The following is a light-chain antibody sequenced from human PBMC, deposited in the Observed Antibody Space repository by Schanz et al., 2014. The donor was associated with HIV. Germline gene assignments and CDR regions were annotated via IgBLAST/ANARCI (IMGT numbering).Light chain of an antibody. V-gene: IGLV2-14*03. CDR1: SSDVGGYNY. CDR2: DVS. J-gene: IGLJ3*02. CDR3: SSFAGSNIPWV. Sequence: QSALTQPASVSGSPGQSITISCTGTSSDVGGYNYVSWYQQHPGKAPKLMIYDVSNRPSGVSNRFSGSKSGNTASLTVSGLQPEDEADYYCSSFAGSNIPWVFGAGTKLTVL.